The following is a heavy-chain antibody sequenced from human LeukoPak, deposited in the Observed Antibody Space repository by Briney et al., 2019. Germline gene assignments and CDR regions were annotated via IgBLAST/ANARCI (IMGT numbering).Heavy chain of an antibody. CDR3: ARDSYGYCSSTSCYLLDY. Sequence: KPGGSLRLSCAASGFTFSDYYMSWIRQAPGKGLEWVSDISSSSTYTNYADSVKGRFTISRDNAKNSLYRQMNSLRVEDTAVYYCARDSYGYCSSTSCYLLDYWGQGALVTVSS. J-gene: IGHJ4*02. D-gene: IGHD2-2*03. CDR1: GFTFSDYY. CDR2: ISSSSTYT. V-gene: IGHV3-11*06.